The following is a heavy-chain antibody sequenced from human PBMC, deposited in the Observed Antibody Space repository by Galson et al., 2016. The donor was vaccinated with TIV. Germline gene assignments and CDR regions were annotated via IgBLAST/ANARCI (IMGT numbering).Heavy chain of an antibody. J-gene: IGHJ4*02. D-gene: IGHD1-1*01. V-gene: IGHV3-74*01. CDR2: ISPDGTTT. Sequence: SLRLSCAASGFTFSDYWIHWVRQAPGEGLDWVLRISPDGTTTDHAESARGRFTISRDQSRSALYLQMNALRGDDTAMYYCAKDGRTDFLDLEYWGQGTLVTVSS. CDR3: AKDGRTDFLDLEY. CDR1: GFTFSDYW.